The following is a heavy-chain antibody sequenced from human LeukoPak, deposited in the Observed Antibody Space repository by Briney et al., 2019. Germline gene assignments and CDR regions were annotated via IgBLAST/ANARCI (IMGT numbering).Heavy chain of an antibody. Sequence: SVKVSCKASGGTFSSYAISWVRQAPGQGLEWMGGIIPIFGTANYAQKFQGRVTFTTDESTSTAYMELSSLRSEDTAVYYCARAGRWLRKLKSGDWFDPWGQGTLVTVSS. CDR2: IIPIFGTA. J-gene: IGHJ5*02. V-gene: IGHV1-69*05. D-gene: IGHD5-24*01. CDR3: ARAGRWLRKLKSGDWFDP. CDR1: GGTFSSYA.